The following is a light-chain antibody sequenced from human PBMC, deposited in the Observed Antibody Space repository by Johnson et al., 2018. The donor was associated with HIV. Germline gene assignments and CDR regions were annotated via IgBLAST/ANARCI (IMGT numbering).Light chain of an antibody. CDR2: ENN. CDR1: SSNIGNNY. Sequence: QSVLTQPPSVSAAPGQKVTISCSGSSSNIGNNYVSWYQQLPGTGPKLLIYENNKRPSGIPDRFSGSKSGTSATLGITGLQTGDEADYYCGTWDSSLSAGQGVFGTGTKVTVL. CDR3: GTWDSSLSAGQGV. J-gene: IGLJ1*01. V-gene: IGLV1-51*02.